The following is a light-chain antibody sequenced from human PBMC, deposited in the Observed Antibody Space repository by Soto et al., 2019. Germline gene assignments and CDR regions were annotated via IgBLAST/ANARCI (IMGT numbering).Light chain of an antibody. CDR3: QQYYSIPIT. CDR2: WAS. J-gene: IGKJ5*01. V-gene: IGKV4-1*01. CDR1: QSVFYSSSNKNY. Sequence: DIVMTQSPDSLAVSLGERATINCKSSQSVFYSSSNKNYLAWYQQKPGQPPKLLIHWASTREYGVPDRFSGSGSVTDFTLPISSLQADDVAVYYCQQYYSIPITFGQGTRLEIK.